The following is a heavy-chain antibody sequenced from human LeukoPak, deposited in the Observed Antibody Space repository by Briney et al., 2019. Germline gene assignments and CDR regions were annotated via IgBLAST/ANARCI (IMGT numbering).Heavy chain of an antibody. CDR3: ARDRAGRSLGYLDY. D-gene: IGHD6-19*01. CDR2: ISAYNGNT. V-gene: IGHV1-18*04. Sequence: ASVKVSCKASGYTFTSYGISWVRQAPGQGLEWMGWISAYNGNTNYAQKLQGRVTMTTDTSTSTAYMELRSLRSDDTAVYYCARDRAGRSLGYLDYWGQGTLVTVSS. CDR1: GYTFTSYG. J-gene: IGHJ4*02.